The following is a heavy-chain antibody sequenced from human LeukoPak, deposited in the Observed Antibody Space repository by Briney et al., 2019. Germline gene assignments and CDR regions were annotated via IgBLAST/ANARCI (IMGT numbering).Heavy chain of an antibody. CDR3: AKHQDSYGYGDSGYYYMDV. Sequence: GGSLRLSCAAPGFTFNNYAMTWVRQAPGKGLEWVSVIGGSTGNTYYADSVKGRFTISRDNSKNTLYLQMNSLRAEDTAVYYCAKHQDSYGYGDSGYYYMDVWGKGTTVTVSS. CDR1: GFTFNNYA. J-gene: IGHJ6*03. V-gene: IGHV3-23*01. D-gene: IGHD5-18*01. CDR2: IGGSTGNT.